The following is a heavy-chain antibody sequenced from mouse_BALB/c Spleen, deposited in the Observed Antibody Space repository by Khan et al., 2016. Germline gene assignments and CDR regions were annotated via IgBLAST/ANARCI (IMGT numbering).Heavy chain of an antibody. V-gene: IGHV5-17*02. CDR2: ISSGSSTI. Sequence: EVELVEPGGGLVQPGGSRKLSCAASGFTFSSFGMHWVRQAPEKGLEWVAYISSGSSTIYYADTVKGRFTISRDNPKNTLFLQMTSLRSEDTAMYYCARSGTRAWFAYWGQGTLVTVSA. CDR3: ARSGTRAWFAY. D-gene: IGHD4-1*01. J-gene: IGHJ3*01. CDR1: GFTFSSFG.